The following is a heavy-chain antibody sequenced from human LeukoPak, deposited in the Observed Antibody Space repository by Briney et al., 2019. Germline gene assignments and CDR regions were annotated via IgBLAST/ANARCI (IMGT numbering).Heavy chain of an antibody. Sequence: GGSLRLSCAASGFTFSGSEMNWVRQAPGKGLEWVSYISTTGSIIYYEDSVKGRFTISRDNAKNSQYLQMSSLRAEDTAVYYCARGDDYGDNSFDYWGQGTLVTVSS. CDR3: ARGDDYGDNSFDY. CDR2: ISTTGSII. D-gene: IGHD4-17*01. V-gene: IGHV3-48*03. J-gene: IGHJ4*02. CDR1: GFTFSGSE.